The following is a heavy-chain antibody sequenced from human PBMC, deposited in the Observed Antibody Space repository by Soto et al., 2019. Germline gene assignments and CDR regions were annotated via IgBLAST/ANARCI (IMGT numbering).Heavy chain of an antibody. V-gene: IGHV3-7*02. D-gene: IGHD6-13*01. J-gene: IGHJ4*02. CDR1: GFTFSSYW. CDR2: IKQDGSEK. Sequence: EVQLVESGGGLVQPGGSLRLSCAASGFTFSSYWMPWVRQAPGKGLEWVANIKQDGSEKYYVDSVKGRFTISRDNAKDTLFLQMNSLRAEDTAVYYCAEHPYSSGWYSGGQGTLLTVSS. CDR3: AEHPYSSGWYS.